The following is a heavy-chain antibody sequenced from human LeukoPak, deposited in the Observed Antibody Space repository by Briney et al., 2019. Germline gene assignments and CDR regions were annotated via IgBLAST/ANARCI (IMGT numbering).Heavy chain of an antibody. Sequence: PGGSLRLSCAASGFTFSSYAMHWVRQAPGKGLEWVALISYDGSNKYYADSVKGRFTISRDNSKNTLYLQMNSLRAEDTAVYYCARDRGNTLDYWGQGTLVTVSS. CDR3: ARDRGNTLDY. V-gene: IGHV3-30-3*01. CDR1: GFTFSSYA. CDR2: ISYDGSNK. D-gene: IGHD2/OR15-2a*01. J-gene: IGHJ4*02.